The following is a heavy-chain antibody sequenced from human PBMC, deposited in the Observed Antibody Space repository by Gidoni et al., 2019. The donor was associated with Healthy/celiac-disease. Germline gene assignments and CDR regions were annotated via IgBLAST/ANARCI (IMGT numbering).Heavy chain of an antibody. D-gene: IGHD3-9*01. CDR2: INPNSGGT. CDR3: ARDLGKGGVLDYDILTGSRVIGGFDP. CDR1: GYTFTGYY. J-gene: IGHJ5*02. V-gene: IGHV1-2*04. Sequence: QVQLVQSGAEVKQPGASVNVSCKASGYTFTGYYMHLVRPPPGQGLEWMGGINPNSGGTNYAQKLQGWVTMTRDTSIRKAYMELSRLRSDDTAVYYCARDLGKGGVLDYDILTGSRVIGGFDPWGQGTLVTVSS.